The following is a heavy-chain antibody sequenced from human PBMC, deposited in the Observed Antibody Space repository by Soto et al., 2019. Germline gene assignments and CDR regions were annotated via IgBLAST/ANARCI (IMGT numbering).Heavy chain of an antibody. CDR3: ARDVGSYGYFDY. CDR2: ISGSGGST. J-gene: IGHJ4*02. V-gene: IGHV3-23*01. CDR1: GFTFSSYA. D-gene: IGHD5-18*01. Sequence: EVQLLESGGGLVQPGGSLRLSCAASGFTFSSYAMSWVRQAPGKGLEWVSAISGSGGSTYYADSVKGRFTISRDNSKNTLYLQMNSLRAEDTAVYYCARDVGSYGYFDYWGQGTLVTVSS.